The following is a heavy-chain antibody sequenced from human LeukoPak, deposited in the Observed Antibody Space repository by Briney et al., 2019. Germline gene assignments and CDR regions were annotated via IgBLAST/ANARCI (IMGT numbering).Heavy chain of an antibody. CDR3: TTLACGYSGCYFDY. J-gene: IGHJ4*02. D-gene: IGHD5-12*01. V-gene: IGHV3-15*01. CDR1: GFTFSNVW. CDR2: IKSKTDGGTT. Sequence: GGSLRLSCAASGFTFSNVWMSWVRQAPGKGLEWVGRIKSKTDGGTTDYAAPVKGRFTISRDDSKNTLYLQMNSLKTEDTAVYYCTTLACGYSGCYFDYWGQGTLVTVSS.